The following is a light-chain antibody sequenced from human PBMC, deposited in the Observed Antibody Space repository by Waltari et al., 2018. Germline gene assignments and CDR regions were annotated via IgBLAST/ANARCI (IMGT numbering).Light chain of an antibody. Sequence: EIVMTQSPATLSVSPGERATLSCRASQCVSNSLAWYQQNPGQAPRLLIFGASTRATGIPARFSGSGSGTEFTLTISSLQSEDFAVYYCQQYDTWPRTFGQGTKVEIK. J-gene: IGKJ1*01. V-gene: IGKV3-15*01. CDR2: GAS. CDR3: QQYDTWPRT. CDR1: QCVSNS.